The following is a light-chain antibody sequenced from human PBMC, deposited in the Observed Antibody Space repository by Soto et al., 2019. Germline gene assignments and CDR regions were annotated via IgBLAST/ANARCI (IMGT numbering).Light chain of an antibody. V-gene: IGLV2-14*01. CDR3: SSYTVSSTLV. Sequence: QSALTQPASVSGSPGQSITISCTGTSSDVGGYNYVSWYQQHPGKAPKVMIYEVSNRPSGVSNRFSGSKSGNTASLTISGLQAEDEADSYCSSYTVSSTLVFGGGTKLTVL. J-gene: IGLJ2*01. CDR2: EVS. CDR1: SSDVGGYNY.